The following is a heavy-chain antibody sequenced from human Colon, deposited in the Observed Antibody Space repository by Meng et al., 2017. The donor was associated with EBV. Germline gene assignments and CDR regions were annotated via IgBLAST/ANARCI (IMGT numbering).Heavy chain of an antibody. Sequence: LQVSGPGLVKPSQALSLTCTVSRRSISSGCYYWSWIRQHPGKGLESIGYIHSSGSSYYNPSLRSRLTISVDTSKNQFSLKLSSVTAADTAVYYCARASYGAGSPLGESWFDPWGQGTLVTVSS. CDR2: IHSSGSS. J-gene: IGHJ5*02. CDR1: RRSISSGCYY. V-gene: IGHV4-31*03. CDR3: ARASYGAGSPLGESWFDP. D-gene: IGHD3-10*01.